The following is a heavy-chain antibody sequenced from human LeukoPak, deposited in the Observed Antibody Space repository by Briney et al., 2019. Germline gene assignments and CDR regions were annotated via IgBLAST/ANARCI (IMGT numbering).Heavy chain of an antibody. D-gene: IGHD4-17*01. CDR1: GAPLKSHY. CDR2: IYFSETT. Sequence: SETLSLTCSLSGAPLKSHYWTWIRQSPGKGLEWIGHIYFSETTKYNPSLKSRASISADISKNQFSLNLRSVTAADTAVYCVSVYEYGDHFTWGRGTQVLVSS. V-gene: IGHV4-59*11. J-gene: IGHJ4*02. CDR3: SVYEYGDHFT.